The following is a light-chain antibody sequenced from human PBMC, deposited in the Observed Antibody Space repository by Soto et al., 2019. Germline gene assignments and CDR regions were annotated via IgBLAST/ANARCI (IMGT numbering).Light chain of an antibody. CDR1: QSLDGNF. Sequence: EIVLTQSPGTLSLSPGERATLSCRASQSLDGNFLAWYQEKPGQAPRLVIHGASTRAPGISDRFSGSGSGTDFTLTISRLEPEDFAVYYCRQYGRSLGFAFGGGTRLEIK. J-gene: IGKJ5*01. CDR3: RQYGRSLGFA. CDR2: GAS. V-gene: IGKV3-20*01.